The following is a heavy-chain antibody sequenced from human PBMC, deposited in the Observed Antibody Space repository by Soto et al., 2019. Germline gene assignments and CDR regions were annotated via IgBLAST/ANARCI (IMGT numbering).Heavy chain of an antibody. V-gene: IGHV3-23*01. D-gene: IGHD4-17*01. CDR3: AHPRGYGVFDAVDI. CDR1: GFIFSTYA. J-gene: IGHJ3*02. Sequence: GGSLRLSCAASGFIFSTYAMNWVRQAPGKGLEWVSAISSSGDSAYYAESVRGRFTISRDNSINTLYLQMRSLRPEDTAVYYCAHPRGYGVFDAVDIWGQGTMVTVSS. CDR2: ISSSGDSA.